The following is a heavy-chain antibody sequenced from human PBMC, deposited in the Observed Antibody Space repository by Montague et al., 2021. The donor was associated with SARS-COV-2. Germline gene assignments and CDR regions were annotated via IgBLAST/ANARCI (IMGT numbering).Heavy chain of an antibody. CDR3: ARTSRGSRYFYGVDV. D-gene: IGHD3-10*01. CDR1: GDSISDYY. Sequence: SETLSLTCTVSGDSISDYYWSWIRQPPGMGLEWIWNIFRSGATNYNPPLKSRVIISLDTSKSQFSLWLSSVTAADTAIYYCARTSRGSRYFYGVDVWGQGTTVTVSS. CDR2: IFRSGAT. J-gene: IGHJ6*02. V-gene: IGHV4-59*01.